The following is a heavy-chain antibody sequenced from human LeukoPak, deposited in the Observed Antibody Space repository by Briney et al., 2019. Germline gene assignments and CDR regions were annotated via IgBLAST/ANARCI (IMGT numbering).Heavy chain of an antibody. J-gene: IGHJ4*02. CDR2: INPNSGGT. CDR3: AGDSESNYGSGSYNY. V-gene: IGHV1-2*02. Sequence: ASVKVSCKASGYTFTGYYMHWVRQAPGQGLEWMGWINPNSGGTNYAQEFQGRVTMTRDTSISTAYMELSRLRSDDTAVYYCAGDSESNYGSGSYNYWGQGTLVTVSS. D-gene: IGHD3-10*01. CDR1: GYTFTGYY.